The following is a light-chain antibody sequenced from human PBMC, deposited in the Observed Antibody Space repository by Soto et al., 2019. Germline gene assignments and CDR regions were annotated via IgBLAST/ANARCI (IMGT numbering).Light chain of an antibody. CDR2: DSS. J-gene: IGKJ4*01. V-gene: IGKV3-11*01. Sequence: EIVLTRSPATLSLSPGERATLSCRASQSVSSNLAWYQQKPGQAPRLLIYDSSNRATGIPARFSGSGSGTDFTLTISSLESEDFAVYYCQQRTNWRLTFGGGTKVEIK. CDR3: QQRTNWRLT. CDR1: QSVSSN.